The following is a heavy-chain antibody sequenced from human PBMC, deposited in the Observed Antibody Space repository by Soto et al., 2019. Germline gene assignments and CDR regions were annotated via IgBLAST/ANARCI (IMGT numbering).Heavy chain of an antibody. J-gene: IGHJ6*02. Sequence: SETLSLTCIVSPGSISNTTYYWGWVRQPPGKGLEWLGSIFFSGSTYYNPSLKSRVTISVDTSKNQFSLKLSSVTAADTAVYYCARDPREVRFLEWSSGMDVWGQGTTVTVSS. V-gene: IGHV4-39*07. D-gene: IGHD3-3*01. CDR1: PGSISNTTYY. CDR3: ARDPREVRFLEWSSGMDV. CDR2: IFFSGST.